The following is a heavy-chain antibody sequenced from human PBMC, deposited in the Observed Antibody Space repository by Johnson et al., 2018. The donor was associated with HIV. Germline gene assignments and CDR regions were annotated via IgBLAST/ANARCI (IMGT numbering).Heavy chain of an antibody. J-gene: IGHJ3*02. V-gene: IGHV3-20*04. CDR3: ARGGLGYQNIHDPFDI. CDR2: INWNGVRT. Sequence: VQLVESGGGLVQPGGSLRVSCAASGFTVSSNYMSWVRQAPGQGLEWVSGINWNGVRTGYLDSMKGRFTISRDNAKNSLYLQMNSLRVEDTALYYCARGGLGYQNIHDPFDIWGQGTMVTVSS. D-gene: IGHD3-16*02. CDR1: GFTVSSNY.